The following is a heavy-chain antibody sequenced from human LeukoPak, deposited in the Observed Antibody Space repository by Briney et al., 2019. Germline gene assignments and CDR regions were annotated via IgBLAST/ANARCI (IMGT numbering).Heavy chain of an antibody. CDR2: IYSGGST. D-gene: IGHD3-10*01. V-gene: IGHV3-53*01. CDR1: GITVSSNY. Sequence: PGGSLRLSCAASGITVSSNYMSWVRQAPGKGLEWGSVIYSGGSTYYADSVKGRFTISRDNSKNTLYLQMNSLRAEDTAVYYCASPLSITMVRGVKGYYGMDVWGKGTTVTVSS. J-gene: IGHJ6*04. CDR3: ASPLSITMVRGVKGYYGMDV.